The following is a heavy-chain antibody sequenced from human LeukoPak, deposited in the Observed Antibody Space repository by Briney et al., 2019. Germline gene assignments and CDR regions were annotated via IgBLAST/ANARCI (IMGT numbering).Heavy chain of an antibody. CDR3: ARHSITWYDFDY. CDR1: GGSISGYY. CDR2: IHYSGST. J-gene: IGHJ4*02. D-gene: IGHD6-13*01. V-gene: IGHV4-59*08. Sequence: PSETLSLTCIVSGGSISGYYWSWIRQPPGKGLEWIGYIHYSGSTNYNPSLKSRVTISLDMSKNQFSLKLNSVTAADTAVVYCARHSITWYDFDYWGQGTLVTVSS.